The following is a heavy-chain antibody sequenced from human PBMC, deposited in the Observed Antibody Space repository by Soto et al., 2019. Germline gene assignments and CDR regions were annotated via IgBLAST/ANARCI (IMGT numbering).Heavy chain of an antibody. CDR2: MNPNSGNT. J-gene: IGHJ6*03. V-gene: IGHV1-8*01. Sequence: ASVKVSCKASGYTFTSYDINWVRQATGQGLEWMGWMNPNSGNTGYAQKFQGRVTMTRNTSISTAYMELSSLRSEDTAVYYCARGSLVVVAANPPYYYYYYMDVWGKGTTVTVSS. CDR1: GYTFTSYD. CDR3: ARGSLVVVAANPPYYYYYYMDV. D-gene: IGHD2-15*01.